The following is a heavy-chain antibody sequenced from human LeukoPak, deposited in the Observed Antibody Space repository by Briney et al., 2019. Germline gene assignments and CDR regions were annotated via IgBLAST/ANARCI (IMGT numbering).Heavy chain of an antibody. D-gene: IGHD3-16*02. J-gene: IGHJ5*02. CDR3: ARDVYDYVGGSYRWGWFDP. CDR1: GGSFSNYY. Sequence: SETLSLTCAVYGGSFSNYYWSWIRQPPGEGLEWIGEINHSGSTNYNPSLKSRVTISVDTSKNQFSLKLSSVTAADTAVYYCARDVYDYVGGSYRWGWFDPWGQGTLVTVSS. V-gene: IGHV4-34*01. CDR2: INHSGST.